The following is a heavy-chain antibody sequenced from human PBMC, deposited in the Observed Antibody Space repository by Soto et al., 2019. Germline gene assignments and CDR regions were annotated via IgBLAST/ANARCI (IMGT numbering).Heavy chain of an antibody. V-gene: IGHV4-59*08. Sequence: SETLSLTCTVSGGSISSYYWSWIRQPPGKGLEWIGYIYYSGSTNYNPSLKSRVTISVDTSKNQFSLKLSSVTAADTAVYYCARHGVAARPPGLYYYYYYMDVWGKGTTVTVSS. CDR2: IYYSGST. CDR1: GGSISSYY. D-gene: IGHD6-6*01. CDR3: ARHGVAARPPGLYYYYYYMDV. J-gene: IGHJ6*03.